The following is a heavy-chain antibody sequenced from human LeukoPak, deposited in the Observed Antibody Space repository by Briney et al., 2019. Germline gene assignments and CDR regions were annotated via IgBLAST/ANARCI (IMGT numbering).Heavy chain of an antibody. J-gene: IGHJ1*01. CDR3: ARSSWYSSSWIAEYFQH. CDR1: GYSFTSYW. Sequence: GESLKISCKGSGYSFTSYWIGWVRQMPGKGLEWMGIIYPGDSDTRYSPSFQGQVTISADKSISTAYLQWSSLKASDTAMYYCARSSWYSSSWIAEYFQHWGQGTLVTVSS. D-gene: IGHD6-13*01. V-gene: IGHV5-51*01. CDR2: IYPGDSDT.